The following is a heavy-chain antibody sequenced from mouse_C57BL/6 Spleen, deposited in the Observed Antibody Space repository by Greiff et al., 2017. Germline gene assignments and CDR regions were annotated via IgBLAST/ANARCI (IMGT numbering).Heavy chain of an antibody. J-gene: IGHJ4*01. Sequence: EVQLVESGGGLVQPGGSLSLSCAASGFTFTDYYMSWVRQPPGKALEWLGFIRHKANGYTTEYSASVKGRFTISRDNSQSILYLQMSALRAEDSATYCCAGYMSSSYCAMDYWGQGTSVTVSS. CDR3: AGYMSSSYCAMDY. CDR1: GFTFTDYY. D-gene: IGHD1-1*01. V-gene: IGHV7-3*01. CDR2: IRHKANGYTT.